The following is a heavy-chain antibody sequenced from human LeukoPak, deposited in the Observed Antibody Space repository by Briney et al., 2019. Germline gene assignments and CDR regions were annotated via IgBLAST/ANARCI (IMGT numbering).Heavy chain of an antibody. CDR1: GGSFSGYY. CDR3: ARVSSGYYGVDY. J-gene: IGHJ4*02. Sequence: SETLSLTCAVYGGSFSGYYWSWIRQPPGKGLEWIGEINHSGSTNYNPSLKSRVTISVDTSKNRFSLKLSSVTAADTAVYYYARVSSGYYGVDYWGQGTLVTVSS. CDR2: INHSGST. D-gene: IGHD3-3*01. V-gene: IGHV4-34*01.